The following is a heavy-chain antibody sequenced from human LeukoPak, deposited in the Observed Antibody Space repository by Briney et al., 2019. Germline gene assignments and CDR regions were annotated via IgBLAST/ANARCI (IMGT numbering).Heavy chain of an antibody. Sequence: ASVKVSCKVSGYTLTELSMHWVRQAPGKGLEWMGGFDPEDGETIYAQKFQGRVTMTGDTSTDTAYMELSSLRSEDTAVYYCATDLRGYSYGFDAFDIWGQGTMVTVSS. D-gene: IGHD5-18*01. CDR3: ATDLRGYSYGFDAFDI. V-gene: IGHV1-24*01. CDR1: GYTLTELS. CDR2: FDPEDGET. J-gene: IGHJ3*02.